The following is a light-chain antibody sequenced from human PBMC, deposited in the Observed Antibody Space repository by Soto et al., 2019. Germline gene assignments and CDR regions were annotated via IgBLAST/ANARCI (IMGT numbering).Light chain of an antibody. CDR3: SSYTTSSTWV. CDR1: SSDIGAYNY. V-gene: IGLV2-14*01. Sequence: QSALTQPASVSGSPGQSITISCTGTSSDIGAYNYVSWYQQHPGKAPTLMIYEVGNRPSGASNRFSGSKSGNTASLTISGLQAEYEAEYYCSSYTTSSTWVFGGGTKLTVL. J-gene: IGLJ3*02. CDR2: EVG.